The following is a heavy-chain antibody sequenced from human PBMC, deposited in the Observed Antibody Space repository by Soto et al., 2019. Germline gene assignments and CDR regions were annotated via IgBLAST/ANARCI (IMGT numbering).Heavy chain of an antibody. V-gene: IGHV4-34*01. D-gene: IGHD3-9*01. Sequence: QVQLQQWGAGLLKPSETLSLTCAVYGGSFTGYYWSWIRQSPGKGLEWIGEINHSGSTNYNPSLKSRFTISLDTSKHQFSLKLTSMTAADTAVYYCARGYPVMRYLCANWFDPWGQGTLVAVSS. CDR1: GGSFTGYY. CDR2: INHSGST. J-gene: IGHJ5*02. CDR3: ARGYPVMRYLCANWFDP.